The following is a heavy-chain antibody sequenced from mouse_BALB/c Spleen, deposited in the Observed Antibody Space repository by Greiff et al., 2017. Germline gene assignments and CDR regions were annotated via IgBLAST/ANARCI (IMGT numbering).Heavy chain of an antibody. CDR3: APYYRYDGWYFDV. V-gene: IGHV14-3*02. J-gene: IGHJ1*01. CDR2: IDPANGNT. CDR1: GFNIKDTY. Sequence: EVQLQQSGAELVKPGASVKLSCTASGFNIKDTYMHWVQQRPEQGLEWIGRIDPANGNTKYDPKFQGKATITADTSSNTAYLQLSSLTSEDTAVYYCAPYYRYDGWYFDVWGAGTTVTVSS. D-gene: IGHD2-14*01.